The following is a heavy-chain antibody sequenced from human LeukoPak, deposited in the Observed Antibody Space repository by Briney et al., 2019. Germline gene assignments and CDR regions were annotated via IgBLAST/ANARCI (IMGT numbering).Heavy chain of an antibody. CDR2: ISGSGNST. V-gene: IGHV3-23*01. CDR1: GFTFSSYA. D-gene: IGHD6-6*01. Sequence: GGSLRLPCAASGFTFSSYAMNWVRQAPGKGLEWVSTISGSGNSTYYADSVKGRFTISRDNSKNTLYLQMNSLRAEDTAIYYCAILYSSSPLDYWDQGTLVTVSS. CDR3: AILYSSSPLDY. J-gene: IGHJ4*02.